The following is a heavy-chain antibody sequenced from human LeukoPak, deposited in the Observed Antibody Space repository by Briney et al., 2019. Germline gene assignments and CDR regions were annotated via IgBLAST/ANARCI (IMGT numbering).Heavy chain of an antibody. D-gene: IGHD1-14*01. Sequence: SETLSLTCTVSGGSISSYYWSWIRQPPGKGLEWMGYIYYSGSTNYNPSFKSRVTISVDTSKNQFSLKLSSLTPADTAVYYCARYRNEALFAFDIWGQGTMVTVSS. J-gene: IGHJ3*02. V-gene: IGHV4-59*01. CDR3: ARYRNEALFAFDI. CDR2: IYYSGST. CDR1: GGSISSYY.